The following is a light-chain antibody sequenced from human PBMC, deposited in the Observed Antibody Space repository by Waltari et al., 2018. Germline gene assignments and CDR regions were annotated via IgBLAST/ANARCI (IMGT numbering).Light chain of an antibody. Sequence: DIQMTQSPSSLSASVVDRVTITCRASQSIGRYLNWYQQKPGKAPKLLIYGASSLPSGVPPRFSGSGSGADFTLTITSLQPEDFASYYCQESYSSLPTFGQGTQLEIK. V-gene: IGKV1-39*01. J-gene: IGKJ2*01. CDR2: GAS. CDR1: QSIGRY. CDR3: QESYSSLPT.